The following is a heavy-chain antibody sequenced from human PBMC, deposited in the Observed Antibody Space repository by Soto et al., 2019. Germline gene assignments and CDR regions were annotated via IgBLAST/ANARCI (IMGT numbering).Heavy chain of an antibody. CDR2: IYYSGST. D-gene: IGHD3-22*01. Sequence: SATLSLTCGYAGGSLRISSYYLGWKRQPPGKGLEWIGSIYYSGSTYYNPSLKSRVTISVDTSKNQFSLKLSSVTAADTAVYYCSRHRITIILVPPAWFDPWGQGTPVTVSS. CDR3: SRHRITIILVPPAWFDP. J-gene: IGHJ5*02. V-gene: IGHV4-39*01. CDR1: GGSLRISSYY.